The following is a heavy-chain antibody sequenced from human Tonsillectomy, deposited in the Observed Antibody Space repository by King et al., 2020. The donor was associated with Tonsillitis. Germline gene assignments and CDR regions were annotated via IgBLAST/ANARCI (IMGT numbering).Heavy chain of an antibody. Sequence: VQLQESGPGLVKPSETLSLTCTVSGGSISTYYWSWIRQPPGKGLEWIAYIYNSGSTNYNPSLKSPVTISVQTSKNQFSLKLNSVTAAATAVYYCARDGGYSSGWYDRMDAFDIWGHGTMVTVSS. CDR2: IYNSGST. D-gene: IGHD6-19*01. CDR1: GGSISTYY. V-gene: IGHV4-59*01. J-gene: IGHJ3*02. CDR3: ARDGGYSSGWYDRMDAFDI.